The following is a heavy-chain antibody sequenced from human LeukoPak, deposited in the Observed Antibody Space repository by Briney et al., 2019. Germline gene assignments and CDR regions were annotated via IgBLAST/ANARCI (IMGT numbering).Heavy chain of an antibody. V-gene: IGHV3-30*18. CDR1: RFTVSSYG. CDR2: ISYDGSNK. D-gene: IGHD2-15*01. CDR3: AKSYCSGGSCYGYFDY. J-gene: IGHJ4*02. Sequence: GGSLRLSCAASRFTVSSYGIHWVRQAPGKGLEWVAVISYDGSNKYYADSVKGRFTISRDNSKNTLYLQMNSLRAEDTAVYYCAKSYCSGGSCYGYFDYWGQGTLVTVSS.